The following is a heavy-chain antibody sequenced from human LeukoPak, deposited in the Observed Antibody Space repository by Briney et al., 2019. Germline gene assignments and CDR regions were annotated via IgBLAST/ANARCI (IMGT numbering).Heavy chain of an antibody. Sequence: SVTVSCKASGGTFSSYAISWVRQVPGQGLEWMGGIIPIFGTANYAQKFQGRVTITADESTSTAYMELSSLRSEDTAVYYCARPLFTNGVYYYGMDVWGQGTTVTVSS. J-gene: IGHJ6*02. CDR1: GGTFSSYA. CDR2: IIPIFGTA. CDR3: ARPLFTNGVYYYGMDV. D-gene: IGHD2-8*01. V-gene: IGHV1-69*13.